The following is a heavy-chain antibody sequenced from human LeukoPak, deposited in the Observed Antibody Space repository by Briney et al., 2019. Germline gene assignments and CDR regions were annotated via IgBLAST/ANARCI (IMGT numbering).Heavy chain of an antibody. D-gene: IGHD1-26*01. CDR2: IYTSGST. Sequence: KPSETLSLTCTVSGGSISSYYWSWIRQSAGKGLEWIGRIYTSGSTNYNPSVKSRVTMSVDTSKNQFSLKLSSVTAADTAVYYCARNGGSGTYYDGSFDYWGQGTLVTVSS. J-gene: IGHJ4*02. V-gene: IGHV4-4*07. CDR1: GGSISSYY. CDR3: ARNGGSGTYYDGSFDY.